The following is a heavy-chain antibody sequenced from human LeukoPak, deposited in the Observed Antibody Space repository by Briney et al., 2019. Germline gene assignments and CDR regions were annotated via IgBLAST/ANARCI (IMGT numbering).Heavy chain of an antibody. J-gene: IGHJ6*03. V-gene: IGHV1-8*01. CDR2: MNPNSGNT. D-gene: IGHD3-10*01. CDR3: ARAYYGYPSHYYMDV. CDR1: GYTFTSYD. Sequence: GASVKVSRKASGYTFTSYDINWVRQATGQGLEWMGWMNPNSGNTGYAQKFQGRVTMTRNTSISTAYMELSSLRSEDTAVYYCARAYYGYPSHYYMDVWGKGTTVTVSS.